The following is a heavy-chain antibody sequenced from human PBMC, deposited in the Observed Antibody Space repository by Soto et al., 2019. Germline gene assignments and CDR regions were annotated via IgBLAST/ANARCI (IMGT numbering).Heavy chain of an antibody. D-gene: IGHD4-17*01. CDR1: GFTFSTYA. CDR3: AKNSYGDSWNFGLDV. V-gene: IGHV3-23*01. J-gene: IGHJ6*02. Sequence: DVQVLESGGGLVQPGGSLRLSCAASGFTFSTYAMTWVRRAPGKGLEWVSTILSSGGDTYYADSVKGRFTISRDNSKNTLYFQMNSLRTEDTAAYYCAKNSYGDSWNFGLDVWGQGTTVTVSS. CDR2: ILSSGGDT.